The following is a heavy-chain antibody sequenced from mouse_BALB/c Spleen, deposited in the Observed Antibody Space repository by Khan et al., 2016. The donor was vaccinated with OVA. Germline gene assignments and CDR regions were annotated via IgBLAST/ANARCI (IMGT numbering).Heavy chain of an antibody. CDR3: TRDRNYYGSSFYFDY. D-gene: IGHD1-1*01. J-gene: IGHJ2*01. V-gene: IGHV5-6-4*01. Sequence: EVELVESGGGLVKPGGSLRLSCAASGFTFSSYSMSWVRQTPEKRLEWVATITSGGSYTYYPDSVQGRFTISRANAKNTLYLQMSRLKSEDTAIYYCTRDRNYYGSSFYFDYWGQGTTLTVSS. CDR2: ITSGGSYT. CDR1: GFTFSSYS.